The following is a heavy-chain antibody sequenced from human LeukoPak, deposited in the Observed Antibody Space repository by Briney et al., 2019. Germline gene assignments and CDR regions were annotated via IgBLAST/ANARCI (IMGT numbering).Heavy chain of an antibody. D-gene: IGHD3-22*01. CDR2: IIPIFGTA. V-gene: IGHV1-69*05. CDR3: ARDREVQYYYDSSGYYYRYSQH. CDR1: GGTFSSYA. Sequence: SVKVSCKASGGTFSSYAISWVRQAPGQGLEWMGGIIPIFGTANYAQKFQGRVTITTDESASTAYMELSSLRSEDTAVYYCARDREVQYYYDSSGYYYRYSQHWGQGTLVTVSS. J-gene: IGHJ1*01.